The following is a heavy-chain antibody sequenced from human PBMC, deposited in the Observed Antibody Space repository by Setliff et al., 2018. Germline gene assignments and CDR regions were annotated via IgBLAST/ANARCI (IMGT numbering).Heavy chain of an antibody. CDR2: IYPGDSDT. J-gene: IGHJ6*02. CDR3: ARSQYRAIFGVYYYYYGMDV. Sequence: GESLKISCKTSGYTFTSYWIGWVRQMPGKGLEWMGIIYPGDSDTRYSPSFQGQVTISADKSISTAYLQWSSLKASDTAMYYCARSQYRAIFGVYYYYYGMDVWGQGTTVTVSS. CDR1: GYTFTSYW. D-gene: IGHD3-3*01. V-gene: IGHV5-51*01.